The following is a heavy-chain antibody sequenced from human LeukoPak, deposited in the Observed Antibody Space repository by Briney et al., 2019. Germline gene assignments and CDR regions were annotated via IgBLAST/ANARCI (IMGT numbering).Heavy chain of an antibody. CDR1: GGSFSGYY. Sequence: SETLSLTCAVYGGSFSGYYWSWIRQPPGKGLEWIGEINHSGSTNYNPSLKSRVTISVDTSKNQFSLKLGSVTAADTAVYYCARFPSHYDILTGYPDYWGQGTLVTVSS. J-gene: IGHJ4*02. V-gene: IGHV4-34*01. CDR3: ARFPSHYDILTGYPDY. D-gene: IGHD3-9*01. CDR2: INHSGST.